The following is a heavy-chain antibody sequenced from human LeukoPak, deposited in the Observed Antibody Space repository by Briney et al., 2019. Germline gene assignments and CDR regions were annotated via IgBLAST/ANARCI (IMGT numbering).Heavy chain of an antibody. Sequence: GGSLRLSCAASGFTFSSYAMHWVRQAPGKGLEWVAVISYDGSNKYYADSVKGRFTISRDNSKNTLYLQMNSLRAEDTAVYYCARGYSSSWYSPPDYWGQGTLVTVSS. CDR1: GFTFSSYA. D-gene: IGHD6-13*01. J-gene: IGHJ4*02. CDR2: ISYDGSNK. V-gene: IGHV3-30-3*01. CDR3: ARGYSSSWYSPPDY.